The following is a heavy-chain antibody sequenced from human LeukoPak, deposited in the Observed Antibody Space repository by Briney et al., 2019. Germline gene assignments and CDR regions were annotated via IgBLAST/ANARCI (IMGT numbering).Heavy chain of an antibody. J-gene: IGHJ4*02. D-gene: IGHD3-16*01. CDR3: ARTMGLGPGGHFDY. Sequence: WXXQAPGKGLEWISYISDSGSYTNYADSVRGRFTISRDNAKNSLFLQMNSLRAEDTAVYYCARTMGLGPGGHFDYGGQGTLVTVSA. CDR2: ISDSGSYT. V-gene: IGHV3-11*03.